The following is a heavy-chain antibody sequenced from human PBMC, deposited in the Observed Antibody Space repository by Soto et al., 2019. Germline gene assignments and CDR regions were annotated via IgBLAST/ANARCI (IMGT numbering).Heavy chain of an antibody. CDR3: AREWPRGLQENYYYYGMDV. J-gene: IGHJ6*02. CDR1: GGSISSGGYY. CDR2: IYYSGST. Sequence: SETLSLTCTVSGGSISSGGYYWSWIRQHPGKGLEWIGYIYYSGSTYYNPSLKSPVTISVDTSKNQFSLKLSSVTAADTAVYYCAREWPRGLQENYYYYGMDVWGQGTTVTVSS. V-gene: IGHV4-31*01. D-gene: IGHD4-4*01.